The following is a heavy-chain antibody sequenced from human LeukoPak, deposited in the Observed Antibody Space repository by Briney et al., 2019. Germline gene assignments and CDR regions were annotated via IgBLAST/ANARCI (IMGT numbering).Heavy chain of an antibody. CDR1: GGSISSSNW. Sequence: SGTLSLTCAVSGGSISSSNWWSWVRQPPGKGLEWIGEIYHSGSTNYNPSLKSRVTISVDKSKNQFSLKLSSVTAADTAVYYCARGGTYYYDKSGINWFDPWGQGTLVTVSS. D-gene: IGHD3-22*01. CDR2: IYHSGST. J-gene: IGHJ5*02. V-gene: IGHV4-4*02. CDR3: ARGGTYYYDKSGINWFDP.